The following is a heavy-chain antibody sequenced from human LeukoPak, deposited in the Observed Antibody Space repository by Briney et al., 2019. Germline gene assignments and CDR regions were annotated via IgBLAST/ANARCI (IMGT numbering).Heavy chain of an antibody. Sequence: ASVKVSCKASGYTFASYDINWVRQATGQGLEWMGWMNPNSGNTGYAQKLQGRVTITRNTSISTAYMELSSLRSEDTAVYYCASQGYCSSTSCRSDYYMDVWGKGTTVAVSS. CDR2: MNPNSGNT. J-gene: IGHJ6*03. D-gene: IGHD2-2*01. V-gene: IGHV1-8*03. CDR3: ASQGYCSSTSCRSDYYMDV. CDR1: GYTFASYD.